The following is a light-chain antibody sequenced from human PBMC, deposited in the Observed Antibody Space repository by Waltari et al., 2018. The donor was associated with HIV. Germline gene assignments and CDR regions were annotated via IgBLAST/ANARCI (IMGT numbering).Light chain of an antibody. J-gene: IGKJ4*01. CDR1: QSLSRH. Sequence: SVFTQSPAPLPGSLGVRAMLCCRASQSLSRHLAWNQQKSGQAPRLLIYDTSIRAPGTPGRFSGSGSGTDFTLTITAVQPDYFAIYYCQQRSSWPSLTFGGGTRVETK. CDR2: DTS. V-gene: IGKV3-11*01. CDR3: QQRSSWPSLT.